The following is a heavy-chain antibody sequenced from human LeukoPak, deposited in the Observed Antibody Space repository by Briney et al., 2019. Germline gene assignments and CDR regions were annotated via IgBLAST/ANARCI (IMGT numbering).Heavy chain of an antibody. CDR3: AGELYGSGRDYGMDV. Sequence: PGGSLRLSCAASGFTFSSYAMSWVRQAPGKGLEWVSAISGSGGSTYCADSVKGRFTISRDNAKNSLYLQMNSLRAEDTAVYYCAGELYGSGRDYGMDVWGQGTTVTVSS. CDR2: ISGSGGST. D-gene: IGHD3-10*01. CDR1: GFTFSSYA. J-gene: IGHJ6*02. V-gene: IGHV3-23*01.